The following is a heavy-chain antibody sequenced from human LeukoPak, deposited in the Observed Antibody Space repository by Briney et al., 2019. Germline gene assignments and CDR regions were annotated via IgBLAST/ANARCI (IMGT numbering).Heavy chain of an antibody. V-gene: IGHV3-11*04. CDR2: ISSSGSTI. J-gene: IGHJ5*02. CDR3: ARSKAHLSTSWYGTWFDP. Sequence: PGGSLRLSCAASGFTFSDYYMSWIRQAPGKGLEWVSYISSSGSTIYYADSVKGRFTISRDNAKNSLYLQMNSLRAEDTAVYYCARSKAHLSTSWYGTWFDPWGQGTLVTVSS. CDR1: GFTFSDYY. D-gene: IGHD2-2*01.